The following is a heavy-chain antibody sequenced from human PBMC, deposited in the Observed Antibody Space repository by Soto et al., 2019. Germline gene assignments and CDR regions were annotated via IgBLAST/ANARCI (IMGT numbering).Heavy chain of an antibody. CDR1: GFTFSSYG. D-gene: IGHD5-12*01. J-gene: IGHJ1*01. CDR2: ISYDGSNK. V-gene: IGHV3-30*18. CDR3: AKDAWLQYTEYFQH. Sequence: QVQLVESGGGVVQPGRPLRLSCAASGFTFSSYGMHWVRQAPGKGLEWVAIISYDGSNKYYADSVKGRFTISRDNSKNTLYLQMNSLRAEDTAVYYCAKDAWLQYTEYFQHWGQGTLVTVSS.